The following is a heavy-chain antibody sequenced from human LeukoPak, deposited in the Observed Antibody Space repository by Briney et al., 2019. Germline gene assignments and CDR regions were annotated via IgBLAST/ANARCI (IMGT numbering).Heavy chain of an antibody. V-gene: IGHV4-4*02. D-gene: IGHD3-10*01. CDR1: GGSISSSNW. J-gene: IGHJ1*01. CDR3: ARDRGTIMVRGDYEYFQH. CDR2: IYHSGST. Sequence: PSETLSLTCAVSGGSISSSNWWSWVRQPPGKGLEWIGKIYHSGSTNYNPSLKSRVTISVDKSKNQFSLKLSSVTAADTAVYYCARDRGTIMVRGDYEYFQHWGQGTLVTVSS.